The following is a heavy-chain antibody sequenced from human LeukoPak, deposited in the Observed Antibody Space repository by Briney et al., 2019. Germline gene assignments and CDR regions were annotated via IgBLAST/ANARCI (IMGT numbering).Heavy chain of an antibody. V-gene: IGHV4-31*03. J-gene: IGHJ4*02. D-gene: IGHD1-26*01. Sequence: PSETLSLTCTVSGGSISSGGYYWSWIRQHPGKGLEWVGYIYYSGSTYYNPSLKSRVTISVDTSKNQFSLKLSSVTAADTAVYYCAKRGSYYEFDYWGQGTLVTVSS. CDR1: GGSISSGGYY. CDR3: AKRGSYYEFDY. CDR2: IYYSGST.